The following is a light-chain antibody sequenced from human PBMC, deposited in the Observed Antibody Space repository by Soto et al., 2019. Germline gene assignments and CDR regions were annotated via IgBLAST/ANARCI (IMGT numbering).Light chain of an antibody. J-gene: IGKJ2*01. CDR1: QSVSSN. CDR2: RAS. V-gene: IGKV3-15*01. CDR3: QQYDKWYT. Sequence: EIVRTQSPATLSVSPGEGATLSCRARQSVSSNLAWYQHKPGQAPRLLIYRASTRATGIPARFSGGGSGTEFALAISSLQSEDFAIYYCQQYDKWYTFGQGTKLEIK.